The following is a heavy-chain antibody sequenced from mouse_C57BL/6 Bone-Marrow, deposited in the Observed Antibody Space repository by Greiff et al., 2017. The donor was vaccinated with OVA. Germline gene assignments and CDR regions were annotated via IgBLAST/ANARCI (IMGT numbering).Heavy chain of an antibody. CDR3: TTPNWDYVDY. D-gene: IGHD4-1*01. CDR2: IDPENGDT. Sequence: EVMLVESGAELVRPGASVKLSCTASGFNIKDDYMHWVKQRPEQGLEWIGWIDPENGDTEYASNFQGKATITADTSSNTAYLQLSSLTSEDTAVYYCTTPNWDYVDYWGQGTTLTVSS. CDR1: GFNIKDDY. V-gene: IGHV14-4*01. J-gene: IGHJ2*01.